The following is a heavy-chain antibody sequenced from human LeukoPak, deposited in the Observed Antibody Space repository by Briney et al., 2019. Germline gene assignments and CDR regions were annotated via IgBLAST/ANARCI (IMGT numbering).Heavy chain of an antibody. V-gene: IGHV3-23*01. CDR3: AKGIGYCSSTSCSAPVDP. Sequence: GGSLRLSXAASGFTFSSYAMSWVRQAPGKGLEWVSAISGRGGSTYYADSVKGRFTISRDNSKNTLYLQMNSLRAEDTAVYYCAKGIGYCSSTSCSAPVDPWGPGTLVTVSS. CDR1: GFTFSSYA. J-gene: IGHJ5*02. D-gene: IGHD2-2*01. CDR2: ISGRGGST.